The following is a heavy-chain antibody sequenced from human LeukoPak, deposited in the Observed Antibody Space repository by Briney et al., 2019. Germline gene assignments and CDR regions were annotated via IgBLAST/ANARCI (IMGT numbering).Heavy chain of an antibody. V-gene: IGHV3-7*01. CDR2: IKPDGREK. CDR3: AGRQDRDWFDS. D-gene: IGHD6-6*01. CDR1: GFTFSRYW. J-gene: IGHJ5*01. Sequence: GGSLRLSCAASGFTFSRYWMTWVRQAPGRGLEWVANIKPDGREKFYADSVKGRFTISRDNAKNSLFLQMNSLTADDTAVYYCAGRQDRDWFDSWGQGTLVTVSS.